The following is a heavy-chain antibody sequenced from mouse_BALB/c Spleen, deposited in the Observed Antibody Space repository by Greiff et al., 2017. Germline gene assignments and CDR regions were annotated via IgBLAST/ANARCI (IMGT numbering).Heavy chain of an antibody. J-gene: IGHJ4*01. Sequence: VQRVESGAELVRPGTSVKVSCKASGYAFTNYLIEWVKQRPGQGLEWIGVINPGSGGTNYNEKFKGKATLTADKSSSTAYMQLSSLTSDDSAVYFCARRLRAMDYWGQGTSATVSS. CDR1: GYAFTNYL. V-gene: IGHV1-54*01. CDR2: INPGSGGT. CDR3: ARRLRAMDY. D-gene: IGHD1-2*01.